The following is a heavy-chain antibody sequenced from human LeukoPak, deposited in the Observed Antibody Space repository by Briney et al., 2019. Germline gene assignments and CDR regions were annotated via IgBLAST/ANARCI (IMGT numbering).Heavy chain of an antibody. CDR2: ISGTGGTT. Sequence: GGSLRLSCVVSGFTFSSYAMSWVPQAPGKGLEWVSAISGTGGTTYYADSVKGRFTISRDNSKNTLYLQMNSLRAEDTAVYYCAKALTIGSVAGPFDLWGRGTLVTVSS. D-gene: IGHD6-19*01. CDR3: AKALTIGSVAGPFDL. J-gene: IGHJ2*01. CDR1: GFTFSSYA. V-gene: IGHV3-23*01.